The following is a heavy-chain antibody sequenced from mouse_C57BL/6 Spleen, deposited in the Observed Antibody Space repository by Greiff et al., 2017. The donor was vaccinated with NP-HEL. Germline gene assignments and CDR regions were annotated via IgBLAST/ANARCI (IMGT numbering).Heavy chain of an antibody. CDR2: IDPSDSYT. J-gene: IGHJ3*01. V-gene: IGHV1-69*01. CDR3: ARMDTTVSY. CDR1: GYTFTSYW. D-gene: IGHD1-1*01. Sequence: VQLQQPGAELVMPGASVKLSCKASGYTFTSYWMHWVKQRPGQGLEWIGEIDPSDSYTNYNQKFKGKSTLTVDKSSSTAYMQLSSLTSEDSAVYYCARMDTTVSYWGQGTLVTVFA.